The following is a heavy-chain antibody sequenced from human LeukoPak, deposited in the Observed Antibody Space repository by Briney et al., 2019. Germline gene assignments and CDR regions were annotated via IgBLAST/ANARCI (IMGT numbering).Heavy chain of an antibody. Sequence: GSLRLSCAASGFTFSSYAMSWVRQAPGKGLEWVSGISGSGGSTYYADSVKGRFTISRDNSKNTLYLQMNSLRAEDTAVYYCARSTCSSTSCYRGYGMDVWGQGTTVTVSS. V-gene: IGHV3-23*01. CDR1: GFTFSSYA. D-gene: IGHD2-2*02. CDR3: ARSTCSSTSCYRGYGMDV. J-gene: IGHJ6*02. CDR2: ISGSGGST.